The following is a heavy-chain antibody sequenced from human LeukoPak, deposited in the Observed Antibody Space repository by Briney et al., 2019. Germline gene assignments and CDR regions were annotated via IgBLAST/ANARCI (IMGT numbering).Heavy chain of an antibody. V-gene: IGHV1-69*04. CDR1: GGTFISYA. CDR2: IIPIFGIA. J-gene: IGHJ4*02. D-gene: IGHD5-18*01. CDR3: ARDRGGYSYGISFDY. Sequence: ASVKVSCKASGGTFISYAISWVRQAPGQGGEWMGRIIPIFGIANYAQKFQGRVTITADKSTSTAYMELSSLRSEDTAVYYCARDRGGYSYGISFDYWGQGTLVTVSS.